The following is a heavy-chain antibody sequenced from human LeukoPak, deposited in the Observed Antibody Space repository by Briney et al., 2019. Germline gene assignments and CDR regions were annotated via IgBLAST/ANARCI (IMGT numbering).Heavy chain of an antibody. CDR3: ARVEQWLVGQPGVDY. CDR2: ISSSSSTI. J-gene: IGHJ4*02. Sequence: GGSLRLSCAASGFTFSSYSMNWVRQAPGKGLEWVSYISSSSSTIYYADSVKGRFTISRDNAKNSLYLQMNSLRAEDTAVYYCARVEQWLVGQPGVDYWGQGTLVTVSS. V-gene: IGHV3-48*01. D-gene: IGHD6-19*01. CDR1: GFTFSSYS.